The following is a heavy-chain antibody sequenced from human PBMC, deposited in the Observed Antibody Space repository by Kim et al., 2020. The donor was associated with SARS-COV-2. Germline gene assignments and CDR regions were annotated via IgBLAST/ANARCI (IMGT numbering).Heavy chain of an antibody. V-gene: IGHV3-30*18. J-gene: IGHJ6*02. CDR3: ANDKTCFMSTFGGESAGMDV. Sequence: GGSLRLSCAASGFTFSNFGMHWVRQAPGKGLEWVAVISYEGSKKYYADSVKGRFTISRDSSKNTLYLQMDSLRPEDTAVYFCANDKTCFMSTFGGESAGMDVWGQGTTVTVSS. CDR1: GFTFSNFG. D-gene: IGHD3-16*01. CDR2: ISYEGSKK.